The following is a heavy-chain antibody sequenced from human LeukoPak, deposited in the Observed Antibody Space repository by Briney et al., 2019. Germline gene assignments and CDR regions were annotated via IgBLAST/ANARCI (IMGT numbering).Heavy chain of an antibody. CDR3: ARKGIAAFDY. CDR2: ISYDGSNK. CDR1: GFTFSSYA. Sequence: GGSLRLSCAASGFTFSSYAMHWVRQAPGKGLEWVAVISYDGSNKYYADSEKGRFTIPRDNSKNTLYLQMNSLRAEDTAVYYCARKGIAAFDYWGQGTLVTVSS. J-gene: IGHJ4*02. V-gene: IGHV3-30*04. D-gene: IGHD6-13*01.